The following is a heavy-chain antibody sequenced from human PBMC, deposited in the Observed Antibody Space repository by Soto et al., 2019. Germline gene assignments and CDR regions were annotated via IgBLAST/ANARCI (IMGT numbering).Heavy chain of an antibody. Sequence: EVPLVESGGGLVTPGGSLTLSCAASGFSFSPAWMNWVRQAPGKGLEWVGLIKSKGGGGTADYAAPVKGRFIISRDASINTIYLQMNSRKPEDTALYYCIWQQDFYYGRAVWGQGTTVTVSS. V-gene: IGHV3-15*07. CDR1: GFSFSPAW. D-gene: IGHD6-13*01. CDR2: IKSKGGGGTA. J-gene: IGHJ6*02. CDR3: IWQQDFYYGRAV.